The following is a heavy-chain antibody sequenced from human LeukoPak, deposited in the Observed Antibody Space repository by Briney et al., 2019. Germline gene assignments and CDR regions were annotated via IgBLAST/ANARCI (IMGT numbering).Heavy chain of an antibody. V-gene: IGHV3-21*01. D-gene: IGHD2-2*02. CDR1: GFTFNNYG. Sequence: PGGSLRLSCAASGFTFNNYGMNWVRQAPGKGLEWVSSISSSSSYIYYADSVKGRFTISRDNAKNSLYLQMNSLRAEDTAVYYCARLLDIVVVPAAIPNDAFDIWGQGTMVTVSS. J-gene: IGHJ3*02. CDR3: ARLLDIVVVPAAIPNDAFDI. CDR2: ISSSSSYI.